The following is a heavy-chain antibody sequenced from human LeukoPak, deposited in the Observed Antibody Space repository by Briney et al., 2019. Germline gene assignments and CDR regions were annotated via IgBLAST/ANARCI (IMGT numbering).Heavy chain of an antibody. J-gene: IGHJ4*02. D-gene: IGHD3-10*01. CDR1: GGSISSGGYY. V-gene: IGHV4-31*03. Sequence: SETLSLTCTVSGGSISSGGYYWSWFRQHPGKGLEWIGYIYYSGSTYYNPSLKSRVTISVDTSKNQFSLKLSSVTAADTAVYYCARYIGSMAFDYWGQGTLVTVSS. CDR3: ARYIGSMAFDY. CDR2: IYYSGST.